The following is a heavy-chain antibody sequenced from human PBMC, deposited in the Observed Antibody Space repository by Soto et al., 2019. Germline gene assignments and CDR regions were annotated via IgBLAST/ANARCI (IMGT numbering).Heavy chain of an antibody. CDR3: ASYPGISSNGRTPV. J-gene: IGHJ6*03. CDR2: IIPILDIS. V-gene: IGHV1-69*02. CDR1: GVTFSSYT. Sequence: QVQLGQSGAEVKKPGSSVTVSCKASGVTFSSYTFNWVRQAPGQGLEWIGRIIPILDISSYTQKFQDRVTITADNSTNTAHMELSRLTSEDTAVYYCASYPGISSNGRTPVWGKGNTVTVSS. D-gene: IGHD2-2*01.